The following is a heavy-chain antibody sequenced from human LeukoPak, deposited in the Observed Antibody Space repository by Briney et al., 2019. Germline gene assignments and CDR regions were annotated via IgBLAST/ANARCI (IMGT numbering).Heavy chain of an antibody. D-gene: IGHD3-16*01. CDR2: INHNEKA. Sequence: SETLSLTCAVYGGSFYNYYWSWFRQPPEKGLEWIGEINHNEKANYRPPLKSRLTISLDTSKNQFSLRLSSVIAADTAVYYCCGYNYDTEAFDVWGRGTLVTVSS. V-gene: IGHV4-34*01. J-gene: IGHJ3*01. CDR1: GGSFYNYY. CDR3: CGYNYDTEAFDV.